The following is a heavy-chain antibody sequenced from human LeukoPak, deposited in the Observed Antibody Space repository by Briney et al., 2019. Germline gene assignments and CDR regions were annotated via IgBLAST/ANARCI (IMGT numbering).Heavy chain of an antibody. CDR3: AREGRITMLRGAMGYYMDV. CDR2: ISAYNGNT. J-gene: IGHJ6*03. V-gene: IGHV1-18*01. D-gene: IGHD3-10*01. CDR1: GYTFTSYG. Sequence: ASVKVSCKASGYTFTSYGISWVRQAPGQGLEWMGWISAYNGNTNYAQKLQGRVTMTTDTSTRTAYMELRSLRSDDTAVYYCAREGRITMLRGAMGYYMDVWGKGTTVTVSS.